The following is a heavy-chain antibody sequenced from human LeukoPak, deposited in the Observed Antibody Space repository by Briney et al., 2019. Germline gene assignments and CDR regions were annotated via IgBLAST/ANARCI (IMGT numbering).Heavy chain of an antibody. CDR3: ARAVREVHGTWSYYFDY. V-gene: IGHV1-69*13. D-gene: IGHD2-15*01. CDR2: IIPIFGTA. CDR1: GGTFSSYA. Sequence: ASVKVSCKASGGTFSSYAISWVRQAPGQGLEWMGGIIPIFGTANYAQKFQGRVTITADESTSTAYMELSSLRSEDTAVYFCARAVREVHGTWSYYFDYWGQGTLVPVSS. J-gene: IGHJ4*02.